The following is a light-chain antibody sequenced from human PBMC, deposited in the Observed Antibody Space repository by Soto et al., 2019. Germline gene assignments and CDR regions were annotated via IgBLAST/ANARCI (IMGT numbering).Light chain of an antibody. Sequence: EIVLTQSPATLSVSPGEGATLSCRASHSVSSNLAWYQQTPGQAPRLLIYGASTRATGIPARFSGSGSGTDFPLTISRLEPEDFAVYCCQQYGSSPRTFGQGTKVDIK. CDR3: QQYGSSPRT. CDR2: GAS. J-gene: IGKJ1*01. V-gene: IGKV3-20*01. CDR1: HSVSSN.